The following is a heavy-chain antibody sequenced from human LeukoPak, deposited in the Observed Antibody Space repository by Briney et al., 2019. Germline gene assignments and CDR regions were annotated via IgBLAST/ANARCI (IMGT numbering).Heavy chain of an antibody. CDR3: AKDPSSYYYDSSGYYPGY. CDR2: ISYDGSNE. Sequence: GRSLRLSCAASGFTFSDYGMHWVRQAPGKGLEWVALISYDGSNENYADSVKGRFTISRDNSKNTLYLQMNSLRAEDTAVYYCAKDPSSYYYDSSGYYPGYWGQGTLVTVSS. J-gene: IGHJ4*02. V-gene: IGHV3-30*18. D-gene: IGHD3-22*01. CDR1: GFTFSDYG.